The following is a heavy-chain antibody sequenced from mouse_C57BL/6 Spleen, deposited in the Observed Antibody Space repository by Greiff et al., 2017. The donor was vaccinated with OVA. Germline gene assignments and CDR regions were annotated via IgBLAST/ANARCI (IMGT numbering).Heavy chain of an antibody. CDR3: ARFSNYDGYYAMDY. V-gene: IGHV1-69*01. Sequence: QVQLQQPGAELVTPGASVKLSCKASGYTFTSYSMHWVKQRPGQGLEWIGEIDPSDSYTNYNQKFKGKSTLTVDKSSSTAYMQLSSLTSEDSAVYYCARFSNYDGYYAMDYWGQGTSVTVSS. CDR2: IDPSDSYT. D-gene: IGHD2-5*01. CDR1: GYTFTSYS. J-gene: IGHJ4*01.